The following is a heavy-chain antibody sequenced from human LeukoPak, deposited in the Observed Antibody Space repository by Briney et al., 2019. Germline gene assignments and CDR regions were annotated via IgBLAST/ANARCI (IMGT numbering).Heavy chain of an antibody. J-gene: IGHJ4*02. V-gene: IGHV3-30*04. D-gene: IGHD3-16*02. Sequence: GRSLRLSCEASGFTFNNYAMHWVRQAPGEGLEWVAVISRDGTLQYYADSVKGRLTISRDNAENSLYLQMNSLRAEDTAVYYCARIIGAFGTYRYDSWGQGTLVSVSS. CDR2: ISRDGTLQ. CDR3: ARIIGAFGTYRYDS. CDR1: GFTFNNYA.